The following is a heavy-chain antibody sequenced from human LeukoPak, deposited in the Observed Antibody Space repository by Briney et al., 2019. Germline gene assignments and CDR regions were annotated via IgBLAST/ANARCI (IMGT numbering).Heavy chain of an antibody. V-gene: IGHV4-59*01. D-gene: IGHD3-10*01. J-gene: IGHJ4*02. CDR1: GGSISSYY. Sequence: SETLSLTCTVSGGSISSYYWSWIRQSPGKGLEWIGYIYYRGNTNYNPSLKSRVTISLDTSKNQFSLKLSSVTAADTAVYYCARSGSGSYGPVDYWGQGTLVTVSS. CDR3: ARSGSGSYGPVDY. CDR2: IYYRGNT.